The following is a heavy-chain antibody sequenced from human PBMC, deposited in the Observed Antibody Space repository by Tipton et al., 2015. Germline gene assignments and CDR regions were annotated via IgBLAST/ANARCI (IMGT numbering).Heavy chain of an antibody. Sequence: TLSLTCTVSGGSITSTSSYWGWIRQPPGGGLEWIGSVYWSGRAYYNPSLESRVNMSADTSQNQISLNLGSVTAADTAVYYCVRGGYCSPFNCVAGFDPWGQGTLVTASS. CDR1: GGSITSTSSY. V-gene: IGHV4-39*02. CDR3: VRGGYCSPFNCVAGFDP. D-gene: IGHD2-2*03. CDR2: VYWSGRA. J-gene: IGHJ5*02.